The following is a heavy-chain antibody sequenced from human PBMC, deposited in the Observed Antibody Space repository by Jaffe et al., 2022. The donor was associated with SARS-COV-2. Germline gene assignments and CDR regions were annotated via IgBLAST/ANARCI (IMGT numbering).Heavy chain of an antibody. J-gene: IGHJ3*02. CDR3: ARHRSTVWSAFDI. V-gene: IGHV4-39*01. CDR2: IYYSGGP. CDR1: GDDY. D-gene: IGHD4-17*01. Sequence: QLQLQESGPGLVKASETLSLTCIVSGDDYWGWIRQTPGKGLEWIGSIYYSGGPYYNPSLKSRVTISVDTSKKQVSLKVTSVTAADTAVYYCARHRSTVWSAFDIWGQGTMVTVSS.